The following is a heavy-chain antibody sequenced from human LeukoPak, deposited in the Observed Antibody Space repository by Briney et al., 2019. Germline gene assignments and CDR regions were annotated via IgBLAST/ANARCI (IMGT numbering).Heavy chain of an antibody. D-gene: IGHD6-13*01. J-gene: IGHJ3*02. V-gene: IGHV1-2*02. CDR3: ARQSARIAPNDAFDI. Sequence: ASVKVSCKASGYTFTSYDINWVRQAPGQGLEWMGWINPNSGGTNYAQKFQGRVTMTRDTSISTAYMELSRLRSDDTAVYYCARQSARIAPNDAFDIWGQGTMVTVSS. CDR2: INPNSGGT. CDR1: GYTFTSYD.